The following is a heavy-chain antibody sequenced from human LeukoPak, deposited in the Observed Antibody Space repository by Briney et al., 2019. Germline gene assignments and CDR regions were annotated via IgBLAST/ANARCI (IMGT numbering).Heavy chain of an antibody. D-gene: IGHD6-19*01. V-gene: IGHV3-48*01. Sequence: GGSLRLSCAASGFTFSSYSMNWVRQAPGKGLEWVSYISSSSSTIYYADSVEGRFTISRDNAKNSLYLQMNSLRAEDTAVYYCARGSSGWYLYFQHWGQGTLVTVSS. CDR2: ISSSSSTI. CDR3: ARGSSGWYLYFQH. J-gene: IGHJ1*01. CDR1: GFTFSSYS.